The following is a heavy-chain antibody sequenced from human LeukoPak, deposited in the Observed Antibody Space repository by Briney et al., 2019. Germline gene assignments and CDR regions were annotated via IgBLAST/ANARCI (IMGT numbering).Heavy chain of an antibody. V-gene: IGHV3-33*01. CDR1: GFTFSRYG. CDR3: ARGCGGDCYGWLDP. D-gene: IGHD2-21*02. CDR2: IWYDGSKK. J-gene: IGHJ5*02. Sequence: GGSLRLSCVASGFTFSRYGMHWVRQAPGKGLEWVAVIWYDGSKKYYADSVKGRFTISRDNSNTLYLQMNILRAEDTAVYYCARGCGGDCYGWLDPWGQGTLSPSPQ.